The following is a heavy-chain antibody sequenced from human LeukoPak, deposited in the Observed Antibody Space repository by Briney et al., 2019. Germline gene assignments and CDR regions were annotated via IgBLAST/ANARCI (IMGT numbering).Heavy chain of an antibody. J-gene: IGHJ4*02. CDR3: ARDVRGGYHDY. D-gene: IGHD5-18*01. CDR2: IKSDGSTT. Sequence: GGSLRLSCAASGFTFSGHWMHWVRQAPGKGLVRVSLIKSDGSTTKYADSVKGRFTISRDNAKNTLYLHMNSLRAEDTALYYCARDVRGGYHDYWGQGTLVTVSS. CDR1: GFTFSGHW. V-gene: IGHV3-74*01.